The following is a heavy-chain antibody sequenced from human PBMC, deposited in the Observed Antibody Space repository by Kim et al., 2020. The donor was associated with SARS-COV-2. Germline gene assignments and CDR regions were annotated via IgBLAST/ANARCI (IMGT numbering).Heavy chain of an antibody. J-gene: IGHJ4*02. Sequence: GESLQISCKGSGYSFTSYWISWVRQMPGKGLEWMGRIDPSDSYTNYSPSFQGHVTISADKSISTAYLQWSSLKASDTAMYYCARGLSTSPAIGFFGYWGQGTLVTVSS. CDR3: ARGLSTSPAIGFFGY. CDR1: GYSFTSYW. V-gene: IGHV5-10-1*01. CDR2: IDPSDSYT. D-gene: IGHD2-2*01.